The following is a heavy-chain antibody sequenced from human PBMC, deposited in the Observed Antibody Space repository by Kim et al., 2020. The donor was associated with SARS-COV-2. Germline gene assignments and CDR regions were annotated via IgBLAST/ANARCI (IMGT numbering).Heavy chain of an antibody. CDR3: AREDGYDYIWGKNYWRY. CDR1: GFTFSSYS. Sequence: GGSLRLSCAASGFTFSSYSMNWVRQAPGKGLEWVSSISSSSSYIYYADSVKGRFTISRDNAKNSLYLQMNSLRAEDTAVYYCAREDGYDYIWGKNYWRYWGQGTLVTVSS. J-gene: IGHJ4*02. D-gene: IGHD3-16*01. CDR2: ISSSSSYI. V-gene: IGHV3-21*01.